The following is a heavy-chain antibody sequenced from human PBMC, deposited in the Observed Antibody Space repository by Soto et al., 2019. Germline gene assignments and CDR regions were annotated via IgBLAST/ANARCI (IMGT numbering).Heavy chain of an antibody. CDR1: DDSISTYY. D-gene: IGHD2-15*01. Sequence: PSETLSLTCTVSDDSISTYYCTWIRQPPGKGLEWIGFVYYSGNTNYNSSLKSRVTFSVDTSKNQFSLKLSSVTAADTAVYYCASSKDPGFDPWGQGTLVTVSS. V-gene: IGHV4-59*01. J-gene: IGHJ5*02. CDR2: VYYSGNT. CDR3: ASSKDPGFDP.